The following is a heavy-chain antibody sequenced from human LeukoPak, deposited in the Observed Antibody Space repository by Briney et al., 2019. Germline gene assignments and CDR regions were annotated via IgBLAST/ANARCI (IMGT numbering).Heavy chain of an antibody. J-gene: IGHJ5*02. Sequence: SETLSLTCTVSGGSISSSSYYWGWIRQPPGKGLEWIGSIYYSGSTYYNPSLKSRVTISVDTSKNQFSLKLSSVTAADTAVYYCARHSIRSRIAARPPFDPWGQGTLVTVSS. CDR3: ARHSIRSRIAARPPFDP. V-gene: IGHV4-39*01. D-gene: IGHD6-6*01. CDR1: GGSISSSSYY. CDR2: IYYSGST.